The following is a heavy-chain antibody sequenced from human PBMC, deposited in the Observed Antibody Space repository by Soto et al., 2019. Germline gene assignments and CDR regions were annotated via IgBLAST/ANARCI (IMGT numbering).Heavy chain of an antibody. Sequence: PSEPWSLGCTFSGGSFNSGSYSWSWIRQPAGRGREWLGNVSNTGRTSYQPSLKSRVSLSMDTSKNQLYMNLDSVNAADTAVYFCARDFAYFDSCGQGTLVT. CDR2: VSNTGRT. J-gene: IGHJ4*02. CDR3: ARDFAYFDS. V-gene: IGHV4-61*01. D-gene: IGHD3-3*01. CDR1: GGSFNSGSYS.